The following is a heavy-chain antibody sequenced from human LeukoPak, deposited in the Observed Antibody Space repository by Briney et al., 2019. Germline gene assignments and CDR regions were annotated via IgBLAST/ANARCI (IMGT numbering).Heavy chain of an antibody. V-gene: IGHV3-7*01. J-gene: IGHJ4*02. CDR1: GFTFSHYW. CDR3: VRDGGVSGYDLLDY. CDR2: INQDGSEE. Sequence: PGGSLRLSCAAPGFTFSHYWMTWVRQAPGKGLEWVAQINQDGSEEYYMDSVKARFTISRDNAKNSVFLQMNSLRAEDTAVYYCVRDGGVSGYDLLDYWGQGTLVTVSS. D-gene: IGHD5-12*01.